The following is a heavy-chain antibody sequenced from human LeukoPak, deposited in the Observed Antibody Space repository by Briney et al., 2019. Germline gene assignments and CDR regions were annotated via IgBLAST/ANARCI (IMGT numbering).Heavy chain of an antibody. V-gene: IGHV4-39*07. CDR2: IYYSGST. J-gene: IGHJ6*03. CDR1: GGSISSSSYY. Sequence: SETLSLTCTVSGGSISSSSYYWGWIRQPPGKGLEWIGSIYYSGSTYYNPSLKSRVTISVDTSKNQFSLKLSSVTAADTAVYYCARLVVGVLWFGDYYYYMDVWGKGTTVTISS. D-gene: IGHD3-10*01. CDR3: ARLVVGVLWFGDYYYYMDV.